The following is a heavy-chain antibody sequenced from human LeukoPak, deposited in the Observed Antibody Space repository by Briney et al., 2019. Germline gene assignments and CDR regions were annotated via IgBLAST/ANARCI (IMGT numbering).Heavy chain of an antibody. CDR2: ISWNSGSI. V-gene: IGHV3-9*01. D-gene: IGHD3-10*01. CDR1: GFTFSSYS. Sequence: GGSLRLSCAASGFTFSSYSMNWVRQAPGKGLEWVSGISWNSGSIGYADSVKGRFTISRDNAKNSLYLQMNSLRAEDTALYYCAKDTNHYYGSGSLKIWGQGTLVTVSS. J-gene: IGHJ4*02. CDR3: AKDTNHYYGSGSLKI.